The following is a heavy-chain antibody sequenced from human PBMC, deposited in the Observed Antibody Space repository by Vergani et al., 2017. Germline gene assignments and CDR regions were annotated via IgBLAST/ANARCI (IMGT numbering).Heavy chain of an antibody. CDR1: GYSFTSYW. J-gene: IGHJ6*02. V-gene: IGHV5-10-1*03. CDR3: ARHLIAARPDKYYYYYGMDV. Sequence: EVQLVQSGAEVKKPGESLRISCKGSGYSFTSYWISWVSQMPGKGLEWMGRIDPSDSYTNYSPSFQGHVTISADKSISTAYLQWSSLKASDTAMYYCARHLIAARPDKYYYYYGMDVWGQGTTVTVSS. CDR2: IDPSDSYT. D-gene: IGHD6-6*01.